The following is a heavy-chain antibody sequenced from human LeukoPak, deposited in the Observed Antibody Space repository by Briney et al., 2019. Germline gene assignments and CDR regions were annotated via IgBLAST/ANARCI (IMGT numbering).Heavy chain of an antibody. J-gene: IGHJ4*02. CDR2: IYHSGST. Sequence: SETLSLTCTVSGYSISSGYYWGWIRQPPGKGLEWIGSIYHSGSTNYNPSLKSRVTISVDTSKNQFSLKLSSVTAADTAVYYCARGPQDIEYYFDYWGQGTLVTVSS. CDR3: ARGPQDIEYYFDY. D-gene: IGHD2-15*01. CDR1: GYSISSGYY. V-gene: IGHV4-38-2*02.